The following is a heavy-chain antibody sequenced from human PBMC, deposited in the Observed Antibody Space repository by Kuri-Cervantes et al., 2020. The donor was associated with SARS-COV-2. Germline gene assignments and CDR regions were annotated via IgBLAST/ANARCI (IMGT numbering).Heavy chain of an antibody. J-gene: IGHJ3*02. V-gene: IGHV3-74*01. CDR2: INGDGSSV. Sequence: ETLSLTCAASGFTFNNYWMHWVRQTPGKGLVWVSRINGDGSSVSYADPVKGRFTISRDSATNTLFLQMTSLRAEDTALYYCAKLGYYYDNNGYRDIDGFDIWGQGTMVTVSS. CDR3: AKLGYYYDNNGYRDIDGFDI. CDR1: GFTFNNYW. D-gene: IGHD3-22*01.